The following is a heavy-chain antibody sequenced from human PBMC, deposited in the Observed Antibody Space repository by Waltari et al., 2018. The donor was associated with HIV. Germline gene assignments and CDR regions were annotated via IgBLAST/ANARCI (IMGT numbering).Heavy chain of an antibody. CDR2: IKHDGSEQ. V-gene: IGHV3-7*04. CDR1: GFTFNSFW. D-gene: IGHD3-3*01. CDR3: ARGSQYYELLDY. Sequence: DVQLVESGGGLVQPGESLRISCPGSGFTFNSFWMTWVRQAPGKGLEWVANIKHDGSEQYYVDSVKGRFTISRDNAESTLYLQMNSLRAEDTALYYCARGSQYYELLDYWGQGTLVTVSS. J-gene: IGHJ4*02.